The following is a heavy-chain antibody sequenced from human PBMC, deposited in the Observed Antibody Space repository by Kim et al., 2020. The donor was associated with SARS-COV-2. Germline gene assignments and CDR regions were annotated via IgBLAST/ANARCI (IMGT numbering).Heavy chain of an antibody. V-gene: IGHV1-24*01. J-gene: IGHJ4*02. D-gene: IGHD3-10*01. CDR2: FDPEDGET. Sequence: ASVKVSCKVSGYTLTELSMHWVRQAPGKGLEWMGGFDPEDGETIYAQKFQGRLTMTEDSSTDTAYMELSSLKSEDTAVYYCATEKWNTILRGVILLTYWGQGTLVTVSS. CDR1: GYTLTELS. CDR3: ATEKWNTILRGVILLTY.